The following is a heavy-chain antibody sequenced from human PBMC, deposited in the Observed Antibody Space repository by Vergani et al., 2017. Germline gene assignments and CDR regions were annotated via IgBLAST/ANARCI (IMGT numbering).Heavy chain of an antibody. CDR1: GFTFSTYA. CDR3: VKDAGSYENFFVS. J-gene: IGHJ4*02. CDR2: LTGGCGST. V-gene: IGHV3-23*01. D-gene: IGHD1-26*01. Sequence: EVQLLESGGSLKQPGGSVRLSCAASGFTFSTYAMNWVRQAPGKGLEWVSALTGGCGSTYYADSFKGRFIISRDNSRDTLYLQMNSLRPEDTATYYCVKDAGSYENFFVSWCQGTLVTVSS.